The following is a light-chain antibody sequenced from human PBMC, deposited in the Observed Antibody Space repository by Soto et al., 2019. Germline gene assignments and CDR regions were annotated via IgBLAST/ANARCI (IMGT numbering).Light chain of an antibody. V-gene: IGLV2-14*01. J-gene: IGLJ2*01. CDR3: SSYSGSSTLI. Sequence: QSALTQPASVSGSPGQSITISCTGSRSDVGGYNSVSWFQEHPGKAPKLLIYDVSYRPSGVSNRFSGSKSASTASLTISGLQAEDEAIYYCSSYSGSSTLIFGGGTKVTVL. CDR2: DVS. CDR1: RSDVGGYNS.